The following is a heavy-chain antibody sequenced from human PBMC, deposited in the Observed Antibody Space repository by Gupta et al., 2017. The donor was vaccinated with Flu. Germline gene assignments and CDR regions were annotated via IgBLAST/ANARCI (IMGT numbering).Heavy chain of an antibody. Sequence: SSYWMHWVRQAPGKGLVWVSRIKSDESRASYADAVKGRFTISRDNAKNTLYLQMNSLRAEDTAVYYCARDGAGDCSGGSCYSWFDPWGQGTLVTVSS. CDR1: SSYW. J-gene: IGHJ5*02. CDR2: IKSDESRA. V-gene: IGHV3-74*01. D-gene: IGHD2-15*01. CDR3: ARDGAGDCSGGSCYSWFDP.